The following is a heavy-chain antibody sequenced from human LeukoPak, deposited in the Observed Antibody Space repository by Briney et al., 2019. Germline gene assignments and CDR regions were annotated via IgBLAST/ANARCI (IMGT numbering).Heavy chain of an antibody. CDR2: INPNSGGT. CDR1: GYTFNGYY. Sequence: ASVKVSCKASGYTFNGYYIHWVRQAPGQGLEWMGWINPNSGGTNYAQKFQGRVTMTRDTSISTAYMELSRLRSDDAAVYYCARDLWYGSGSLGYWGQGTLVTVSS. J-gene: IGHJ4*02. V-gene: IGHV1-2*02. D-gene: IGHD3-10*01. CDR3: ARDLWYGSGSLGY.